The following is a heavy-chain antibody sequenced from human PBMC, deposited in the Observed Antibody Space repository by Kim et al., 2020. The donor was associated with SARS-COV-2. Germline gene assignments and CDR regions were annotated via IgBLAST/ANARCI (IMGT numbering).Heavy chain of an antibody. D-gene: IGHD3-3*01. CDR1: GGSISSYY. V-gene: IGHV4-59*08. CDR2: IYYSGST. J-gene: IGHJ3*02. Sequence: SETLSLTCTVSGGSISSYYWSWIRQPPGKGLEWIGYIYYSGSTNYNPSLKSRVTISVDTSKNQFSLKLSSVTAADTAVYYCARCGFWDFWSYPPDAFDIWGQGTMVTVSS. CDR3: ARCGFWDFWSYPPDAFDI.